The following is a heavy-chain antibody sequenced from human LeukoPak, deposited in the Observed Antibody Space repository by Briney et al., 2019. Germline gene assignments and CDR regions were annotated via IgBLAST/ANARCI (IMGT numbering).Heavy chain of an antibody. Sequence: SVKVSCKASGFTSTNFAMQWVRQARGQRLEWIGWIIVGSGATKCAQDFQERVTITRDLSTSTLYMELRSLTSEDTAVYYCAADLSNPRMGASYLDSWGQGTLVTVSS. J-gene: IGHJ4*02. D-gene: IGHD3-16*01. V-gene: IGHV1-58*02. CDR2: IIVGSGAT. CDR1: GFTSTNFA. CDR3: AADLSNPRMGASYLDS.